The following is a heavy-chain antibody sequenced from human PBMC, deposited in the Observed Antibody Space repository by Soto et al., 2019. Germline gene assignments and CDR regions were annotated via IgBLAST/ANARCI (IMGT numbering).Heavy chain of an antibody. CDR1: GGTFSSYT. D-gene: IGHD4-4*01. CDR2: IIPILGIA. CDR3: ARDLQGTPFDY. V-gene: IGHV1-69*04. Sequence: SVKVSCKASGGTFSSYTISWVRQAPGQGLEWMGRIIPILGIANYAQKFQGRVTITADKSTSPAYMELSSLRSEDTAVYYCARDLQGTPFDYWGQGTLVTVSS. J-gene: IGHJ4*02.